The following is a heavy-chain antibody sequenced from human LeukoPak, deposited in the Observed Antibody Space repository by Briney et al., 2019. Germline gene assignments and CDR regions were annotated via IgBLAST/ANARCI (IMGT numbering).Heavy chain of an antibody. CDR3: ARDSYWNYCGSGSYYFHYFDY. V-gene: IGHV4-59*11. CDR1: GGSISSHY. D-gene: IGHD3-10*01. J-gene: IGHJ4*02. CDR2: IYYSGST. Sequence: SETLSLTCTVSGGSISSHYWSWIRQPPGKGVEWIGYIYYSGSTNYNPSLKSRVTISVDTSKNQFSLKLSSVTAADTAVYYCARDSYWNYCGSGSYYFHYFDYWGQGTLVTVSS.